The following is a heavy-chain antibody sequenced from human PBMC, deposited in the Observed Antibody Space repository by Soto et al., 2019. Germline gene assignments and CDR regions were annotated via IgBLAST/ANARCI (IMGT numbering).Heavy chain of an antibody. Sequence: GWSLRLSCASSVFTVISNYMSWVRQAPGKGLEWVSVIYSGGSTYYADSVKGRFTISRDNSKNTLYLQMNSPRAEDTAVYYCARDRSRNYYDSSGYSPWYFDYWGQGTLVTVSS. CDR3: ARDRSRNYYDSSGYSPWYFDY. CDR1: VFTVISNY. CDR2: IYSGGST. V-gene: IGHV3-53*01. J-gene: IGHJ4*02. D-gene: IGHD3-22*01.